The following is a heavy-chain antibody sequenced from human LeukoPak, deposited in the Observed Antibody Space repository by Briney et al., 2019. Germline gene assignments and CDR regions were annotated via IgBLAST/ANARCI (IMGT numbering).Heavy chain of an antibody. J-gene: IGHJ4*02. V-gene: IGHV1-46*01. CDR1: GYTFTNYY. D-gene: IGHD5-18*01. CDR2: TRPSSGRT. Sequence: GASVKVSCRTSGYTFTNYYMHWVRQAPGQGPEWMGITRPSSGRTQYTQKFQGRVTMTWDMSTSTCYMELSSLTSDDTAVYYCAREGPDTYNFDFRGQGTLVTVSS. CDR3: AREGPDTYNFDF.